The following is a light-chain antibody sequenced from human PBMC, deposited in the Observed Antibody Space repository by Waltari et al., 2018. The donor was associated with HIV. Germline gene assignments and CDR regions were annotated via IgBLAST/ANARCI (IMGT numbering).Light chain of an antibody. CDR1: SSDVGAFKY. V-gene: IGLV2-8*01. CDR2: DVT. J-gene: IGLJ1*01. CDR3: SSYTSAETVV. Sequence: QSALTQPPSASGSPGQSVTISCTGASSDVGAFKYVSWYQQHPGKAPKLLIYDVTKRPSGVPDRFSGSKSGNTASLTVSGLQAEDEAHYYCSSYTSAETVVFGVGTRVTVL.